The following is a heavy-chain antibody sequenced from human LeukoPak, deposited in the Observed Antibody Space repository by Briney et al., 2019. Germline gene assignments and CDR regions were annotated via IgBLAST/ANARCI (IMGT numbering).Heavy chain of an antibody. CDR1: GFTFSSYW. Sequence: PGGSLRLSCAASGFTFSSYWMSWVRQAPGKGLEWVGRIKSKTDGGTTDYAAPVKGRFTISRDDSKNTLYLQMNSLKTEDTAVYYCSMTYYYDSSEGYWGQGTLVTVSS. J-gene: IGHJ4*02. D-gene: IGHD3-22*01. V-gene: IGHV3-15*01. CDR3: SMTYYYDSSEGY. CDR2: IKSKTDGGTT.